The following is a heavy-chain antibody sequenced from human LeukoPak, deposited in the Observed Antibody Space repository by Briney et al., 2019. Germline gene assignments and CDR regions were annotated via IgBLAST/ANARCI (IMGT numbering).Heavy chain of an antibody. CDR1: GYTFTSYY. CDR2: INPSGGST. CDR3: ARDRALLYDFWSGTPRTGSNWFDP. D-gene: IGHD3-3*01. V-gene: IGHV1-46*01. Sequence: ASVKVSCTASGYTFTSYYMHWVRQAPGQGLAWMGIINPSGGSTSYAQKFQGRVTMTRDTSTSTVYMELSSLRSEDTAVYYCARDRALLYDFWSGTPRTGSNWFDPWGQGTLVTVSS. J-gene: IGHJ5*02.